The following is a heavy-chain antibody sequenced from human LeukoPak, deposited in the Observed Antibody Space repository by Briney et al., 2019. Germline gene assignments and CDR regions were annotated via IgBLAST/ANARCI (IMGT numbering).Heavy chain of an antibody. J-gene: IGHJ4*02. CDR1: GFTVSSNY. D-gene: IGHD3-10*01. V-gene: IGHV3-53*01. Sequence: GGSLRLSCAASGFTVSSNYMSWVRQAPGKVLEWVSVIYSGGSTYYADSVKGRFTISRDNSKNTLYLQMNSLRAEDTAVYYCARLFGVWFGELFPYYFDYWGQGTLVTVSS. CDR3: ARLFGVWFGELFPYYFDY. CDR2: IYSGGST.